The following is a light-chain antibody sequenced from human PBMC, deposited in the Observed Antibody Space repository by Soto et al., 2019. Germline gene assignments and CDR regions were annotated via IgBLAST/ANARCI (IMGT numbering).Light chain of an antibody. CDR3: QQYDNWPLT. CDR1: QSVSSSY. V-gene: IGKV3-20*01. Sequence: EIVLTQSPGTLSLSPGERATLSCRASQSVSSSYLAWYQQEPGQAPRLLIYGASSRATGIPDRFSGGGSGTDCTLTISSLQSEDFAVYYCQQYDNWPLTFGGGTKVDIK. CDR2: GAS. J-gene: IGKJ4*01.